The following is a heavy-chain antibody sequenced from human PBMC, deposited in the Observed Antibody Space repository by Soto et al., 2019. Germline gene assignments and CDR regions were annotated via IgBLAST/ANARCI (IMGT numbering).Heavy chain of an antibody. CDR2: ISYDGDNE. Sequence: QVQLVESVGGVVQPGRSLRLSCAASGFTFSNYGMHWVRQAPGKGLEWVAIISYDGDNEYYADSVRGRFTISRDNPKNTLYLQTSSLRHEDTAVYYCAKDGGPVYCNSPGCSAKHFDHWGQGTLVTVSS. CDR1: GFTFSNYG. J-gene: IGHJ4*02. CDR3: AKDGGPVYCNSPGCSAKHFDH. V-gene: IGHV3-30*18. D-gene: IGHD2-2*01.